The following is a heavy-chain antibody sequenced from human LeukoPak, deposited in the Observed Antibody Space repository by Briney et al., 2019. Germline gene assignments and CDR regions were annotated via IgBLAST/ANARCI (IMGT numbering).Heavy chain of an antibody. D-gene: IGHD3-10*01. CDR1: GYTFTSYY. J-gene: IGHJ4*02. CDR3: ARPASLLLWFGEHHFDY. Sequence: ASVKVSCKASGYTFTSYYMHWVRQAPGQGLEWMGIINPSGGSTSYAQKFQGRVTMTRDMSTSTVHMELSSLRAEDTAVYYCARPASLLLWFGEHHFDYWGQGTLVTVSS. CDR2: INPSGGST. V-gene: IGHV1-46*01.